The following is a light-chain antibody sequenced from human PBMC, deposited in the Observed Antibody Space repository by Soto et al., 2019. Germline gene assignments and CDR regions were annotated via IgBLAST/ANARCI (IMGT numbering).Light chain of an antibody. J-gene: IGKJ1*01. CDR2: GAS. CDR1: QSVTYN. CDR3: QLYNDLLWT. Sequence: ATVCVYKGGRVILYCRATQSVTYNLAWYQQKPGQAPRLLIYGASTRPTGIPARFSGRGSGTEYPLTITSLHSEDCAVYYCQLYNDLLWTSGEGTKVDIK. V-gene: IGKV3-15*01.